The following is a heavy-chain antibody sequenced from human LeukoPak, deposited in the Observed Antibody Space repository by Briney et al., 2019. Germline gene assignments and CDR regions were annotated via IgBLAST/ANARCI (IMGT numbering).Heavy chain of an antibody. V-gene: IGHV3-21*01. Sequence: PGGFLRLSCAASVFTFNSYNINWVRHSPWKGLEWVFSISGSSSNIYYADSVKGRFTISRDNAKNSLYLQMNSLRVENTAVYSCARENDGDYYFDYWGQGTLVTVSS. D-gene: IGHD4-17*01. CDR2: ISGSSSNI. J-gene: IGHJ4*02. CDR3: ARENDGDYYFDY. CDR1: VFTFNSYN.